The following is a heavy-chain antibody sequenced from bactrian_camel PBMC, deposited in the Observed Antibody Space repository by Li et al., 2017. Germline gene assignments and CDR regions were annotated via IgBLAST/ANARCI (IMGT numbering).Heavy chain of an antibody. J-gene: IGHJ4*01. CDR2: VYTGDGTI. Sequence: VQLVESGGGSVQAGGSLRLSCEVSGFTYERNSMMWVRRIEGKSSEGIAAVYTGDGTIYYADFVKGRFTASLDRAKNIFSLQMNGLKPEDTAMYYCLADLRSRRLFIKEAAIQEVVALLRPVEYNHWGQGTQVTVS. CDR3: LADLRSRRLFIKEAAIQEVVALLRPVEYNH. D-gene: IGHD3*01. CDR1: GFTYERNS. V-gene: IGHV3S31*01.